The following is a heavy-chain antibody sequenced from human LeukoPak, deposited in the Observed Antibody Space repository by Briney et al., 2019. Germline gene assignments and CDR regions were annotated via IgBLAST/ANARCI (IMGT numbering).Heavy chain of an antibody. CDR2: ISSSSSYI. Sequence: PGGSLRLSCAASGFTFSSYSMNWVRQAPGKGLEWVSSISSSSSYIYYADSVKGRFTISRDNAKNSLYLRMNSLRADDTAVYYCARVEATAVFYWGQGTLVIVSS. V-gene: IGHV3-21*01. CDR1: GFTFSSYS. J-gene: IGHJ4*02. D-gene: IGHD2-21*02. CDR3: ARVEATAVFY.